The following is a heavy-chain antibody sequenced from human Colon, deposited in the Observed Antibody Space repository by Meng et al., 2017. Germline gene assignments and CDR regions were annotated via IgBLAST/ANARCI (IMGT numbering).Heavy chain of an antibody. J-gene: IGHJ4*02. CDR2: IDPDGTVK. V-gene: IGHV3-7*01. CDR3: ARDSGWGSLDY. Sequence: GGSLRLSCTPSGFTFSDSWMTWVRQAPGKGLEWVGNIDPDGTVKNYVDSVKGRFTFSRDNAKNSLFPQMNSLRAEDTAVYYCARDSGWGSLDYWGQGTLVTVSS. D-gene: IGHD7-27*01. CDR1: GFTFSDSW.